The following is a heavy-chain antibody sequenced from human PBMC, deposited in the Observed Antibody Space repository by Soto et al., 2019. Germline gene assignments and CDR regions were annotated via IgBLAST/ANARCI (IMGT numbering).Heavy chain of an antibody. CDR3: AKVGAYYYYYYMDV. CDR2: ISGSGGST. J-gene: IGHJ6*03. CDR1: GFTFSSYA. Sequence: GGSLRLSCAASGFTFSSYAMSWVRQAPGKGLEWVSAISGSGGSTYYADSVKGRFTISRDNSKNTLYLQMNSLRAEDTAVYYCAKVGAYYYYYYMDVWGKGTTVTVSS. V-gene: IGHV3-23*01.